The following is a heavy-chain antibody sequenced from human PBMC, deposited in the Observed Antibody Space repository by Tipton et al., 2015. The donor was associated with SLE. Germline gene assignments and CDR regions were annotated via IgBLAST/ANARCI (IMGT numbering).Heavy chain of an antibody. D-gene: IGHD6-13*01. CDR1: GYSIGRGF. Sequence: GLVKPSETLSLTCTVSGYSIGRGFYWAWLRQAPGKGLEWVAVIWYDGSNKYYADSVKGRFTISRDNSKNTLYLQMNSLRAEDTAVYYCAGHSSSWYGVDYWGQGTLVTVSS. J-gene: IGHJ4*02. CDR2: IWYDGSNK. V-gene: IGHV3-33*08. CDR3: AGHSSSWYGVDY.